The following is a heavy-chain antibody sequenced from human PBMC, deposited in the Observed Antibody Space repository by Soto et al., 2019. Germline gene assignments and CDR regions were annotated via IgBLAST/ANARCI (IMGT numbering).Heavy chain of an antibody. V-gene: IGHV3-73*01. CDR1: GFTFSGSA. J-gene: IGHJ6*02. D-gene: IGHD3-10*01. Sequence: GGSLRLSCAASGFTFSGSAMHWVRQASGKGLEWVGRIRSKANSYATAYAASVKGRFTISRDDSKNTAYLQMNSLKTEDTAVYYCIRPYGVSVEGHYYYFGMDGWGQGTTVTVSS. CDR2: IRSKANSYAT. CDR3: IRPYGVSVEGHYYYFGMDG.